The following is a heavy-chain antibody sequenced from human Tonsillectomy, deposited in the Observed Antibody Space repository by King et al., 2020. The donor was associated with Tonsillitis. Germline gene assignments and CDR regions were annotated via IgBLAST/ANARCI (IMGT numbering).Heavy chain of an antibody. Sequence: EVQLVESGGGLVQPGGSLRLSCAGSGFTFSSYWMTWVRQAPGKGLEWVVNIKDDGTKKYYVDSLKGRFALSRDKDKNSLSLQMHSLRAEETAVYFCARDSNYHESSFYYDTFDLWGQGTMVTVSS. J-gene: IGHJ3*01. CDR1: GFTFSSYW. D-gene: IGHD3-22*01. CDR2: IKDDGTKK. CDR3: ARDSNYHESSFYYDTFDL. V-gene: IGHV3-7*04.